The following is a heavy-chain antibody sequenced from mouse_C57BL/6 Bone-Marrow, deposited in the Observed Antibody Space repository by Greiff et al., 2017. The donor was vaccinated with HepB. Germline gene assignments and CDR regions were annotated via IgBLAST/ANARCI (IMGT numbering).Heavy chain of an antibody. D-gene: IGHD3-3*01. J-gene: IGHJ4*01. V-gene: IGHV5-12*01. CDR2: ISNGGGST. CDR3: ARHARIDY. CDR1: GFTFSDYY. Sequence: DVHLVESGGGLVQPGGSLKLSCAASGFTFSDYYMYWVRQTPEKRLEWVAYISNGGGSTYYPDTVKGRFTISRDNAKNTLYLQMSRLKSEDTAMYYCARHARIDYWGQGTSVTVSS.